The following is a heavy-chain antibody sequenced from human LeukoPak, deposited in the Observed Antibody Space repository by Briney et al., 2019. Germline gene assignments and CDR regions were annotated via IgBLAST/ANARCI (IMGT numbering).Heavy chain of an antibody. CDR3: ASSRGYSYGYGDN. J-gene: IGHJ4*02. D-gene: IGHD5-18*01. CDR2: IYYSGST. V-gene: IGHV4-39*07. CDR1: GGSISSSSYY. Sequence: KPSETLSLTCTVSGGSISSSSYYWGWIRQPPGKGLEWIGSIYYSGSTYYNPSLKSRVTISVDTSKNQFSLKLSSVTAADTAVYYCASSRGYSYGYGDNWGQGTLVTVSS.